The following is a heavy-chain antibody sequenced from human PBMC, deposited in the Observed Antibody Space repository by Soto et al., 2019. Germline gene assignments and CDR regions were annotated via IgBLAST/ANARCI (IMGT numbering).Heavy chain of an antibody. V-gene: IGHV4-59*01. CDR3: ARVPSYYDSSGSFDI. CDR2: IYYSGST. D-gene: IGHD3-22*01. Sequence: PSETLSLTCTVSGGSISSYYWSWIRQPPGKGLEWIGYIYYSGSTNYNPSLKSRVTISVDTSKNQFSLKLSSVTAADTAVYYCARVPSYYDSSGSFDIWGQGTMVIVSS. J-gene: IGHJ3*02. CDR1: GGSISSYY.